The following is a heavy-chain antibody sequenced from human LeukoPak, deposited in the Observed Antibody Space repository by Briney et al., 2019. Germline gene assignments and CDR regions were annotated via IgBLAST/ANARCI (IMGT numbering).Heavy chain of an antibody. CDR2: ISAYDGNT. CDR3: ARDCSVYCSSISCCFRAFDI. CDR1: GYTFTSYG. D-gene: IGHD2-2*01. J-gene: IGHJ3*02. V-gene: IGHV1-18*01. Sequence: AASVKVSCKASGYTFTSYGISWVRQAPGQGLEWMGWISAYDGNTNYAQKRQGRVTMTTDTSTSTAYMELRSLRSDDTAVYYCARDCSVYCSSISCCFRAFDIWGQGTMVTVSS.